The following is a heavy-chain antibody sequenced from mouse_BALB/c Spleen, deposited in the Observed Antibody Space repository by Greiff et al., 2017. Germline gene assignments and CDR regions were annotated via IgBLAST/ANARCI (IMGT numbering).Heavy chain of an antibody. CDR1: GYAFTNYL. CDR3: ARVNNYYGSSYAMDY. Sequence: QVQLQQSEAELVRPGTSVKVSCKASGYAFTNYLIEWVKQRPGQGLEWIGVINPGSGGTNYNEKFKGKATLTADKSSSTAYMQLSSLTSDDSAVYFCARVNNYYGSSYAMDYWGQGTSVTVSS. J-gene: IGHJ4*01. CDR2: INPGSGGT. D-gene: IGHD1-1*01. V-gene: IGHV1-54*01.